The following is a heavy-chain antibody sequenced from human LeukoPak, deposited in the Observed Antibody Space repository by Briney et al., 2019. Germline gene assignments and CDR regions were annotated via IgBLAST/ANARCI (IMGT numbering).Heavy chain of an antibody. V-gene: IGHV3-48*03. Sequence: GGSLRLSCAASGFTFRTCEMIWVRQAPGKGLEWVSYISDSGTKIYYADSVKGRFTISRDNAKNSLYLQMNSLRVEDTAVYYCAREAAAGGGDYWGQGTLVTVSS. CDR3: AREAAAGGGDY. CDR2: ISDSGTKI. D-gene: IGHD6-13*01. J-gene: IGHJ4*02. CDR1: GFTFRTCE.